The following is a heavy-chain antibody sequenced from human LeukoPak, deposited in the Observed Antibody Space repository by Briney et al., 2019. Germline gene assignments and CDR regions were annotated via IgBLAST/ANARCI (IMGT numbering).Heavy chain of an antibody. Sequence: GGSLRLSCAASGFTFSSYWMNWVRQAPGKGREWVANIKEDGNEEYYVDSVKGRFTISRDNAKNSLFLQMNSLRAEDSAVYYCAREYCSGGRCYSGAFDIWGQGTLVSVSS. D-gene: IGHD2-15*01. J-gene: IGHJ3*02. CDR3: AREYCSGGRCYSGAFDI. CDR1: GFTFSSYW. CDR2: IKEDGNEE. V-gene: IGHV3-7*01.